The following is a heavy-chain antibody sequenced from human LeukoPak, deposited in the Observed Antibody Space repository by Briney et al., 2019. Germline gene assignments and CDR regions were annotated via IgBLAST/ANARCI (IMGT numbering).Heavy chain of an antibody. CDR2: ISSSSSYT. V-gene: IGHV3-11*06. J-gene: IGHJ4*02. CDR3: ARLGWATAPLDY. Sequence: GGSLRLSCAASGFTFSDYYMSWIRQAPGKGLEWVSYISSSSSYTNYADSVKGRFTIPRDNAKNSLYLQMNSLRAEDTAVYYCARLGWATAPLDYWGQGTLVTVSS. CDR1: GFTFSDYY. D-gene: IGHD5-12*01.